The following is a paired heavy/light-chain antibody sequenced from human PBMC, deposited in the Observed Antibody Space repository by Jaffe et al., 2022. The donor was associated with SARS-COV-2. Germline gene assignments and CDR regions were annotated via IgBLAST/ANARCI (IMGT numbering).Heavy chain of an antibody. CDR1: EITFSTYS. Sequence: VQLLESGGGLVQPGGSLRLSCAASEITFSTYSMIWVRQAPGKGLYWVSAISGGGDYTYYAESVKGRFTISRDNSKSTLYLQMNNLRAEDTALYYCAIRPSFTTQYSSGMDVWGQGTTVTVSS. V-gene: IGHV3-23*01. D-gene: IGHD6-6*01. CDR2: ISGGGDYT. J-gene: IGHJ6*02. CDR3: AIRPSFTTQYSSGMDV.
Light chain of an antibody. Sequence: QSVLTQPPSASGTPGQRVTISCSGSSSNIGSNTVNWYQQLPGTAPKLLIYSNNQRPSGVPDRFSGSRSGTSVSLAIIGLQSEDEADYYCAVWDDSLNGLVFGGGTRLTVL. J-gene: IGLJ2*01. V-gene: IGLV1-44*01. CDR2: SNN. CDR3: AVWDDSLNGLV. CDR1: SSNIGSNT.